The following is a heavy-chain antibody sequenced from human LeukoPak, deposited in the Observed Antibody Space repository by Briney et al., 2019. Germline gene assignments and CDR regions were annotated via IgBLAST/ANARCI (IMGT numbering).Heavy chain of an antibody. CDR1: GYTFTGYY. J-gene: IGHJ3*02. Sequence: ASVKVSCKASGYTFTGYYMHWVRQAPGQGLEWMGWINPNSGGTNCAQKFQGRVTMTRDTSISTAYMELSRLRSDDTAVYYCARESYGDHAFDIWGQGTMVTVSS. V-gene: IGHV1-2*02. CDR2: INPNSGGT. CDR3: ARESYGDHAFDI. D-gene: IGHD4-17*01.